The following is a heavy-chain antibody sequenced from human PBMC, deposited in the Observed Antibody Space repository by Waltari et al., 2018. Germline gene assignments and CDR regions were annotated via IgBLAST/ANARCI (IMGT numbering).Heavy chain of an antibody. Sequence: QVQLVESGGGLVTPGGSLRLSCAASGFTFSDYHMNWIRQAPGKGLEWISYVSSSGKTIYYADPVKGRCTISRDNAKNSLYQQMNSLRDEDTAVYYCAGGIAAAKNWGQGTLVTVSS. CDR1: GFTFSDYH. CDR3: AGGIAAAKN. J-gene: IGHJ4*02. V-gene: IGHV3-11*04. CDR2: VSSSGKTI. D-gene: IGHD6-13*01.